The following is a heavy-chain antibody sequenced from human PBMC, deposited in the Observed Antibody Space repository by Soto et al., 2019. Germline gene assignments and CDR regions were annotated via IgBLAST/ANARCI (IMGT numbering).Heavy chain of an antibody. J-gene: IGHJ4*02. V-gene: IGHV4-30-4*01. D-gene: IGHD2-2*01. CDR1: GGSISSGDYY. CDR2: IYYSGST. Sequence: PSETLSLTCTVSGGSISSGDYYWSWIRQPPGKGLEWIGYIYYSGSTYYNPSLKSRVTISVDTSKNQFSLKLSSVTAADTAVYYCARVYGQPAATPYFDYWGQGTLVTVSS. CDR3: ARVYGQPAATPYFDY.